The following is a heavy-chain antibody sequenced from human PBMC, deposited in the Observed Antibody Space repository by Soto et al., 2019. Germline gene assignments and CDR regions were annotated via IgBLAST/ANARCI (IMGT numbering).Heavy chain of an antibody. V-gene: IGHV1-18*01. CDR2: ISAYNGNT. Sequence: ASVKVSCKASGYTFTSYGISWVRQAPGQGLEWMGWISAYNGNTNYAQKLQGRVTMTTDTSTSTAYMELRSLRSDDTAVYYFAIVIPRPMSSTSNTFDYWGQGTLVTVSS. CDR1: GYTFTSYG. J-gene: IGHJ4*02. D-gene: IGHD2-2*01. CDR3: AIVIPRPMSSTSNTFDY.